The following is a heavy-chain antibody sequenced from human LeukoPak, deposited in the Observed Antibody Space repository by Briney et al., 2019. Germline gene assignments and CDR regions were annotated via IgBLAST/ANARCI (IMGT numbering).Heavy chain of an antibody. Sequence: GGSLRLSCAASGFTFDDYAMHWVRQAPGKGLEWVSGISWNSGSIGYADSVKGRFTISRDNAKISLYPQMNSLRAEDTALYYCAKAYQGYCSSTSCYTGDYFDYWGQGTLVTVSS. D-gene: IGHD2-2*02. V-gene: IGHV3-9*01. J-gene: IGHJ4*02. CDR2: ISWNSGSI. CDR3: AKAYQGYCSSTSCYTGDYFDY. CDR1: GFTFDDYA.